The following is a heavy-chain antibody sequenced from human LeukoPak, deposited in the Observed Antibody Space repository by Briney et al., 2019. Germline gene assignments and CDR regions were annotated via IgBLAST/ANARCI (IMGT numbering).Heavy chain of an antibody. CDR1: GYTFTSNY. J-gene: IGHJ6*03. CDR2: INPNTGGT. D-gene: IGHD6-6*01. CDR3: ARVRKYSSSSYFYNYYMDV. V-gene: IGHV1-2*02. Sequence: GASVKVSCKAFGYTFTSNYMHWVRQAPGQGLEWMGWINPNTGGTNYAQKFQGRVTMTRDTSISTAYMELSRLRSDDTAVYYCARVRKYSSSSYFYNYYMDVWGKGTTVTVSS.